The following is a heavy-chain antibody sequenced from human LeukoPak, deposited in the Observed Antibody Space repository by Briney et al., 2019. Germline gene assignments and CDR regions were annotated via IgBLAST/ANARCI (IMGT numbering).Heavy chain of an antibody. CDR2: IYYRVTS. Sequence: PSETLSLTCTVSGDSISTYYWSWIRQPPGKGLEWIGYIYYRVTSDYNPSLKSRVTISVDMSTRQISLKLSSVTAADTAVYYCARAVGGDGSGSLWGPGTLVTVSS. V-gene: IGHV4-59*01. D-gene: IGHD3-10*01. CDR1: GDSISTYY. J-gene: IGHJ4*02. CDR3: ARAVGGDGSGSL.